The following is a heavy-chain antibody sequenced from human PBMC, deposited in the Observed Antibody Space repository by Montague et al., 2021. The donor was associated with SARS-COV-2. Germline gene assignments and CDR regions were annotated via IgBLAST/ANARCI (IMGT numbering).Heavy chain of an antibody. CDR1: GGSISSSSYY. D-gene: IGHD4-23*01. V-gene: IGHV4-39*01. CDR3: ARLVETYYYYYGMDV. J-gene: IGHJ6*02. CDR2: IYYSGST. Sequence: SETLSITCTVSGGSISSSSYYWGWIRQPPGRGLEWIGSIYYSGSTYYNPSLKSRVTISVDTSKNQFSLKLSSVTAADTAVYYCARLVETYYYYYGMDVWGQGTTVTVSS.